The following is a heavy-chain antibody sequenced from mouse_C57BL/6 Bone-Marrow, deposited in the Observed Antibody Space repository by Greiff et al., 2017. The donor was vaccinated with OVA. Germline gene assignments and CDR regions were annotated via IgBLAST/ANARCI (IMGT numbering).Heavy chain of an antibody. CDR2: IDPSDSYT. V-gene: IGHV1-50*01. J-gene: IGHJ2*01. CDR3: AREGAGHFDY. CDR1: GYTFTSYW. Sequence: VQLKQPGAELVKPGASVKLSSKASGYTFTSYWMQWVKQRPGQGLEWIGEIDPSDSYTNYNQKFKGKATLTVDTSSSTAYMQLSSLTSEDSAVYYCAREGAGHFDYWGQGTTLTVSS.